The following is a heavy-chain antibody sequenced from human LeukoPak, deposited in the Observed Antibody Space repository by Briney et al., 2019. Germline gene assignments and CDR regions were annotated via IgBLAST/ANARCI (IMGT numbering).Heavy chain of an antibody. CDR3: ARIRGASGWYYFDY. CDR1: GFTVNSNY. CDR2: LYTGGNT. V-gene: IGHV3-53*01. D-gene: IGHD6-19*01. Sequence: GGSLRLSCAASGFTVNSNYMSWVRQAPGKGLEWVSVLYTGGNTLYADSVKGRFTISRDNSKNTLYLQMNSLRAEDTAVYYCARIRGASGWYYFDYRGQGTLVTVSS. J-gene: IGHJ4*02.